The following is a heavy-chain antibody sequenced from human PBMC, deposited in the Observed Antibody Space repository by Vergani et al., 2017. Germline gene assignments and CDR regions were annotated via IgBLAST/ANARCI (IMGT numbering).Heavy chain of an antibody. Sequence: QVQLVQSGAEVKKPGSSVKVSCKASGGTFSSYAISWVRQAPGQGLEWMGGIIPIFGTANYAQKLQGRVTMTTDTSTSTAYMELRSLRSDDTAVYYCASGLEAIQWGWSSWGQGTLVTVSS. J-gene: IGHJ5*02. CDR1: GGTFSSYA. D-gene: IGHD7-27*01. CDR3: ASGLEAIQWGWSS. CDR2: IIPIFGTA. V-gene: IGHV1-69*05.